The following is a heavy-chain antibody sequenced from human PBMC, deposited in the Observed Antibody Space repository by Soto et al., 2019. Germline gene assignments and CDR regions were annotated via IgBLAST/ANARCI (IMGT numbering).Heavy chain of an antibody. Sequence: EGQLVESGGGLVQPGRSLRLSCAASGFSFDDYAMHWVRQAPGKGLEWVSGISWKSGSIGYADSVKGRFTISRDNAKNTLYLQMTSLTGDDTALYYCAKSTGGTANGLDVWGQGTTGTGSS. CDR3: AKSTGGTANGLDV. J-gene: IGHJ6*02. D-gene: IGHD2-8*02. V-gene: IGHV3-9*01. CDR2: ISWKSGSI. CDR1: GFSFDDYA.